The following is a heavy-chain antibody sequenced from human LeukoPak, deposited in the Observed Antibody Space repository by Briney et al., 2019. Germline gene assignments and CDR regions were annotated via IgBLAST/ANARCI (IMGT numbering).Heavy chain of an antibody. V-gene: IGHV4-39*01. J-gene: IGHJ6*02. CDR3: ARHHSYYGMDV. CDR1: GGSISSSSYY. Sequence: SETLSLTCTVSGGSISSSSYYWGWIRQPPGKGLEWIGSIYYSGSTYYNPSLKSRVTISVDTSKNQFSLKLSSVTAADTAVYYCARHHSYYGMDVWGQGTTVTVSS. CDR2: IYYSGST.